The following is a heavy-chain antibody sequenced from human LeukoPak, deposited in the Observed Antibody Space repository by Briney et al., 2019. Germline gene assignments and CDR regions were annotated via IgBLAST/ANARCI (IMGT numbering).Heavy chain of an antibody. J-gene: IGHJ2*01. CDR2: IYYSGST. V-gene: IGHV4-59*08. CDR3: ARQGGGFWYFDL. D-gene: IGHD6-25*01. CDR1: GGSISSYY. Sequence: PSETLSLTCTVSGGSISSYYWSWIRQPPGKVLEWIGYIYYSGSTNYNPSLKSRATISVDTSKNQFSLKLSSVTAADTAVYYCARQGGGFWYFDLWGRGTPVTVSS.